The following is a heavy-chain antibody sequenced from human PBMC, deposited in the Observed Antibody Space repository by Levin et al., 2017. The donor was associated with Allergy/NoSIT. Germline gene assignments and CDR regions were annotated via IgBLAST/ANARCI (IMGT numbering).Heavy chain of an antibody. V-gene: IGHV4-4*02. J-gene: IGHJ6*02. CDR3: ARGRKGYSYGMDV. CDR2: IYHSGST. CDR1: GDSVSSVNW. D-gene: IGHD1-1*01. Sequence: SQTLSLTCAVSGDSVSSVNWWSWVRQPPGKGLEWIGEIYHSGSTDYNPSLKRRVTILVDKSKNQFSLNLRSVTAADTGVYYCARGRKGYSYGMDVWGQGTTVTVSS.